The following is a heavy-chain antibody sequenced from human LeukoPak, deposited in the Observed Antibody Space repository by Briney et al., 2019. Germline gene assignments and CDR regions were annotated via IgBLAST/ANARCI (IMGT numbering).Heavy chain of an antibody. J-gene: IGHJ3*02. CDR3: ARGRVDGYKTDAFDI. CDR1: GGSISSGGYS. D-gene: IGHD5-24*01. Sequence: SQTLSLTCAVSGGSISSGGYSWSWIRQPPGKGLEWIGYIYHSGSTYYNPSLKSRVTISVDRSKNQFSLKLSSVTAADTAVYYCARGRVDGYKTDAFDIWGQGTMVTVSS. V-gene: IGHV4-30-2*01. CDR2: IYHSGST.